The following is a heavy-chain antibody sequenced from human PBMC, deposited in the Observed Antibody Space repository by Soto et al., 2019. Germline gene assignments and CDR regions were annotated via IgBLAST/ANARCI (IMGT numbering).Heavy chain of an antibody. D-gene: IGHD5-12*01. V-gene: IGHV3-15*07. CDR1: GLSLSNAW. CDR3: VTSRGIGNSGYDKGDYDY. Sequence: EVQLVESGGGLVKPGGSLRLSCAASGLSLSNAWMVWVRQAPGKGLEWVGRFKSKIDGGSADYATPVRGRFTISGDGDNNTMFLQMNSLKSEDAGVYYCVTSRGIGNSGYDKGDYDYWGQGTLVTVSS. CDR2: FKSKIDGGSA. J-gene: IGHJ4*02.